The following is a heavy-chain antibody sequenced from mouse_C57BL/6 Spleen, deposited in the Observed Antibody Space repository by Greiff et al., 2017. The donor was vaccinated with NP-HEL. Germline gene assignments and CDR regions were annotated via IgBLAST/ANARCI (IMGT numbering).Heavy chain of an antibody. CDR2: IYPGDGDT. CDR3: AREVYYYGSSYGYFDV. V-gene: IGHV1-80*01. J-gene: IGHJ1*03. D-gene: IGHD1-1*01. CDR1: GYAFSSYW. Sequence: QVQLKQSGAELVKPGASVKISCKASGYAFSSYWMNWVKQRPGKGLEWIGQIYPGDGDTNYNGKFKGKATLTADKSSSTAYMQLSSLTSEDSAVYFCAREVYYYGSSYGYFDVWGTGTTVTVSS.